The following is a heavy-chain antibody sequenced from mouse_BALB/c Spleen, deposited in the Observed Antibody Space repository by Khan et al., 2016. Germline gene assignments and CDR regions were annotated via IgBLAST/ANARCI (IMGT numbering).Heavy chain of an antibody. CDR1: GFTFSDYY. CDR3: GRDLNWYFDV. Sequence: EVELVESGGGLVKPGGSLKLSCAASGFTFSDYYMYWVRQTPEQRLEWVATISDGGSYTYYPDSVKGRFTISRDNAKNNLYLQMSSLKSEDTAMYYCGRDLNWYFDVWGAGTTVTVSS. V-gene: IGHV5-4*02. J-gene: IGHJ1*01. CDR2: ISDGGSYT.